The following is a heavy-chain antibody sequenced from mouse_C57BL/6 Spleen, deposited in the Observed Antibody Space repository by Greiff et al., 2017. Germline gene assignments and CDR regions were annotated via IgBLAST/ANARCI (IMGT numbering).Heavy chain of an antibody. V-gene: IGHV2-2*01. CDR3: ASVLLRFAMDY. J-gene: IGHJ4*01. Sequence: VKLVESGPGLVQPSQSLSITCTVSGFSLTSYGVHWVRQSPGKGLEWLGVIWSGGSTDYNAAFISRLSISKDNSKSQVFFKMNSLQADDTAIYYCASVLLRFAMDYWGQGTSVTVSS. CDR1: GFSLTSYG. CDR2: IWSGGST. D-gene: IGHD1-1*01.